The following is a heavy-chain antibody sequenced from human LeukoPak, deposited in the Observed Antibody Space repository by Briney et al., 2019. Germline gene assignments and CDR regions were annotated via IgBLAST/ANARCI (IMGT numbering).Heavy chain of an antibody. CDR1: GFTFDDYA. J-gene: IGHJ5*02. Sequence: GRSLRLSCAASGFTFDDYAMHWVRQAPGKGLEWVSGISWNSGSIGYADSVKGRFTISRDNAKYSLYLQMNSLRAEDTALYYCAKDRHYYDSSGSFDPWGQGTLVTVSS. V-gene: IGHV3-9*01. CDR3: AKDRHYYDSSGSFDP. D-gene: IGHD3-22*01. CDR2: ISWNSGSI.